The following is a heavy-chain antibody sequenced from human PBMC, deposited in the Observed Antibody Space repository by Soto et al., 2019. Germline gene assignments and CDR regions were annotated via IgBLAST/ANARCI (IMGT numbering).Heavy chain of an antibody. J-gene: IGHJ4*02. CDR3: ARDSTLAY. Sequence: GASVKVSCKASGYTFTSHYMHWVRQAPGQGLEWMGIINLSGGGTSCAQKFRGRVTMTRDTSTSTVYMELSSLRSEDTAVYYCARDSTLAYWGQGTLVTVSS. CDR1: GYTFTSHY. V-gene: IGHV1-46*01. CDR2: INLSGGGT.